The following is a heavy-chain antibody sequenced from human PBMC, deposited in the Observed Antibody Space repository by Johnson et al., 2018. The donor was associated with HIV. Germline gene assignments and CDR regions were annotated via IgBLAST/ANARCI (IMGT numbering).Heavy chain of an antibody. CDR1: GFTFSSYG. J-gene: IGHJ3*02. CDR3: AKDLSITMIVGDAFDI. CDR2: ISGSGGST. D-gene: IGHD3-22*01. V-gene: IGHV3-23*04. Sequence: MQLVESWGGVVQPGRSLRLSCAASGFTFSSYGMHWVRQAPGKGLEWVSAISGSGGSTYYADSVKGRFTISRDNSKNTLYLQMNSLRAEDTAVYYCAKDLSITMIVGDAFDIWGQGTMVTVSS.